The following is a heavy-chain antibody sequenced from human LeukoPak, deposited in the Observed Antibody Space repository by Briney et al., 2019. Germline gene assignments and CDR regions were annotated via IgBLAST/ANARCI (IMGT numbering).Heavy chain of an antibody. V-gene: IGHV7-4-1*02. CDR2: INTNTGNP. J-gene: IGHJ4*02. Sequence: ASVKVSCKASGYTFTSYAMNWVRQAPRQGLEWMGLINTNTGNPTYAQGFTGRFVFSLDTSVSTAYLQISSLKAEDTAVYYCAIGWFGELLDYWGQGTLVTVSS. D-gene: IGHD3-10*01. CDR3: AIGWFGELLDY. CDR1: GYTFTSYA.